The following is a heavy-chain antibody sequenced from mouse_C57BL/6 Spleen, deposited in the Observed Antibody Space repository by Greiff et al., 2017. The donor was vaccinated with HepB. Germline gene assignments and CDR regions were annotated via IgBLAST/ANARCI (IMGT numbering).Heavy chain of an antibody. D-gene: IGHD4-1*01. Sequence: QVQLQQPGAELVRPGSSVKLSCKASGFTFTSYWMHWVKQRPIQGLEWIGNIDPSDSETHYNQKFKDKATLTVDKSSSTAYMQLSSLTSEDSAVYYCARGDWGERFPYWGQGTLVTVSA. V-gene: IGHV1-52*01. CDR2: IDPSDSET. CDR3: ARGDWGERFPY. CDR1: GFTFTSYW. J-gene: IGHJ3*01.